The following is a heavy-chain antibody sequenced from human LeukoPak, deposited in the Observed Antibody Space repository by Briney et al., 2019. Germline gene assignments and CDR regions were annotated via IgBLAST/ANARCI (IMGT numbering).Heavy chain of an antibody. J-gene: IGHJ2*01. V-gene: IGHV1-69*04. CDR3: ASRSYCGGDCTRSYLESLWYFDL. CDR1: GYTFTSYG. Sequence: GASVKVSCKASGYTFTSYGISWVRQAPGQGLEWMGRIIPILGIANYAQKFQGRVTITADKSTSTAYMELSSLRSEDTAVYYCASRSYCGGDCTRSYLESLWYFDLWGRGTLVTVSS. CDR2: IIPILGIA. D-gene: IGHD2-21*02.